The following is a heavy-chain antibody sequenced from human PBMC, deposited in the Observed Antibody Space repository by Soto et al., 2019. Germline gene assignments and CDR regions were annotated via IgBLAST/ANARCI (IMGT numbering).Heavy chain of an antibody. CDR1: GVNVSSNH. Sequence: GGSLRLSCGASGVNVSSNHMSWVRQAPGKGLEWVSVIYSGGTTYYADSVKGRFTISRDNSKNTLYFQMNSLRAEDTAVYFCARGLDTTYWRMDVWGKGTTVTVSS. D-gene: IGHD1-1*01. J-gene: IGHJ6*03. V-gene: IGHV3-66*01. CDR3: ARGLDTTYWRMDV. CDR2: IYSGGTT.